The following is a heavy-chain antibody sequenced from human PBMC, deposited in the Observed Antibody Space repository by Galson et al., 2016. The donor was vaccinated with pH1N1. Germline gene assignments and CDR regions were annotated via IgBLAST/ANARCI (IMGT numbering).Heavy chain of an antibody. D-gene: IGHD2-15*01. Sequence: QSGAEVKKPGESLKISCKGNGYRFTSHWIAWVRQMPGKGLEWMGVIYPVDSDTRYSLSFQGQVTISADKSSSIVYLQWNSLKASDTAMYYCASGGYCSGGSCYSAAFDIWGQGTMVTVSS. CDR3: ASGGYCSGGSCYSAAFDI. V-gene: IGHV5-51*03. J-gene: IGHJ3*02. CDR1: GYRFTSHW. CDR2: IYPVDSDT.